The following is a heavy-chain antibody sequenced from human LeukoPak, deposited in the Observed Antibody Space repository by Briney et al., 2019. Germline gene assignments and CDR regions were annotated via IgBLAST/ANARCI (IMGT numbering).Heavy chain of an antibody. Sequence: PSETLSLTCAVYGGSFSGYYWSWIPQPPGKGLEWIGEINHSGSTNYNPSLKSRVTISVDTSKNQFSLKLSSVTAADTAVYYCARVATLWCSGGSCYLDYWGQGTLVTVSS. D-gene: IGHD2-15*01. CDR2: INHSGST. V-gene: IGHV4-34*01. CDR1: GGSFSGYY. J-gene: IGHJ4*02. CDR3: ARVATLWCSGGSCYLDY.